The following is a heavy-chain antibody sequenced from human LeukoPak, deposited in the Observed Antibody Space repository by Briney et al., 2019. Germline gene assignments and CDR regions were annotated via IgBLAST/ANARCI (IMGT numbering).Heavy chain of an antibody. CDR1: GCTVSSNY. V-gene: IGHV3-66*01. J-gene: IGHJ6*02. Sequence: GGSLRLSCAASGCTVSSNYMSWVRQAPGKGLEWVSVIYSGGSTYYADSVKGRFTISRDNSKNTLYLQMNSLRAEDTAVYYCARAIAAAGPYGMDVWGQGTTVTVSS. CDR3: ARAIAAAGPYGMDV. CDR2: IYSGGST. D-gene: IGHD6-13*01.